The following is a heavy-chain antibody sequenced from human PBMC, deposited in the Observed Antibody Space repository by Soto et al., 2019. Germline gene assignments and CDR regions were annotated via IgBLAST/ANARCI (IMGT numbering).Heavy chain of an antibody. CDR3: AREGQKGMDV. V-gene: IGHV1-2*02. J-gene: IGHJ6*02. CDR2: INPNSGGT. CDR1: GYTFTGYY. Sequence: QVQLVQSGAEVKKPGASVKVSCKASGYTFTGYYMHWVRQAPGQGLEWMGWINPNSGGTNYAQKIQGRVTMTRDTYISTAYMELSRLRSDDTAVYYCAREGQKGMDVWGQGTTVTVSS.